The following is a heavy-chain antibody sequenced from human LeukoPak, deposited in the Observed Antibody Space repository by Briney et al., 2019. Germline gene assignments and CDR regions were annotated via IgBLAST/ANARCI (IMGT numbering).Heavy chain of an antibody. J-gene: IGHJ4*02. CDR3: ARGAEDDYVWGSYRGDYFDY. V-gene: IGHV4-39*07. Sequence: LSETLSLTCAVSGGSISSGGYCWSWIRQPPGKGLEWIGSIYYSGSTYYNPSLKSRVTISVDTSKNQFSLKLSSVTAADTAVYYCARGAEDDYVWGSYRGDYFDYWGQGTLVTVSS. D-gene: IGHD3-16*02. CDR1: GGSISSGGYC. CDR2: IYYSGST.